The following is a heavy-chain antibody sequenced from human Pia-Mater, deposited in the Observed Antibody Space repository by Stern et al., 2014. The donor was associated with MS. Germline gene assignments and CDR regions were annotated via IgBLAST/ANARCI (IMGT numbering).Heavy chain of an antibody. J-gene: IGHJ5*02. CDR3: DP. CDR2: INANSGHT. V-gene: IGHV1-18*04. Sequence: QVQLVQSGAELKKPGASVKVYCKASGYTFNKYGIIWVRQAPGKGLEGMGWINANSGHTNSAQNIQRRLKMTPATFTSTAYMELRSLRSDDTAVYWLDPWCQGTLVTVSS. CDR1: GYTFNKYG.